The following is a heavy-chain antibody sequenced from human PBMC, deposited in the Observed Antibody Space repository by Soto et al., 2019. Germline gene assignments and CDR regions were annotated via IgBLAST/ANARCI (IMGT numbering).Heavy chain of an antibody. J-gene: IGHJ2*01. Sequence: QLQLQESGPGLVKPSETLSLTCTVSGGSISSSSYYWGWILQPPGQGLEWIGSIYYSGSTYYNPSLKSRVTRSVDTSKNHFSLKLSSVTAADTAVYYCASSGDYGPWYFDLWGRGTLVTVSS. CDR3: ASSGDYGPWYFDL. CDR1: GGSISSSSYY. CDR2: IYYSGST. V-gene: IGHV4-39*02. D-gene: IGHD4-17*01.